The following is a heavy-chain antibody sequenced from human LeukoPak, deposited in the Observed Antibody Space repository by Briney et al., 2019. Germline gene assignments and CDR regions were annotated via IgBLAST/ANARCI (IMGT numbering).Heavy chain of an antibody. V-gene: IGHV3-53*01. D-gene: IGHD3-16*01. CDR2: IYVSGDT. CDR1: GFTVSDFY. Sequence: GGSLRLSCAASGFTVSDFYMSWVRQAPGKGLEWVSLIYVSGDTYYTDSVKGRITISRDTSENTLYLQMNSLRVEDTAVYYCARDRLQYFDYWGQGTLVTVSS. CDR3: ARDRLQYFDY. J-gene: IGHJ4*02.